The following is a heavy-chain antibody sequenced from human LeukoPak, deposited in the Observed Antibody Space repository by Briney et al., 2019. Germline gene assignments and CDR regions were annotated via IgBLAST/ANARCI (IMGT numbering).Heavy chain of an antibody. CDR1: GYTFTSYG. CDR2: ISAYNGNT. V-gene: IGHV1-18*01. D-gene: IGHD3-22*01. Sequence: ASVKVSCKASGYTFTSYGISWVRQAPGQGLEWMGWISAYNGNTNYAQKLQGRVTMTTDTSTSTAYMELRSLRSDDTAVYYCARGMTYYYDSSEARGGWYFDLWGRGTLVTVSS. J-gene: IGHJ2*01. CDR3: ARGMTYYYDSSEARGGWYFDL.